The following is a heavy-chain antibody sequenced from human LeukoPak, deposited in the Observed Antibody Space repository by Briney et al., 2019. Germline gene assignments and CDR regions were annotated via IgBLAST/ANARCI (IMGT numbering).Heavy chain of an antibody. CDR3: AANGGPFDF. V-gene: IGHV3-7*05. Sequence: GGSLRLSCAASGFTFRNYWMSWVRQAPGKGLEFVANIKQEGSEKYYVDSVKGRSTISRDNAKNSLYLQMNGLRAEDTAVYYCAANGGPFDFWGQGTLVTASA. J-gene: IGHJ4*02. CDR1: GFTFRNYW. D-gene: IGHD4-23*01. CDR2: IKQEGSEK.